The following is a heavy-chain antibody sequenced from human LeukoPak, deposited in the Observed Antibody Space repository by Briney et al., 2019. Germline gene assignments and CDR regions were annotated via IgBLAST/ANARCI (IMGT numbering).Heavy chain of an antibody. J-gene: IGHJ4*02. CDR2: INHSGST. CDR3: ARDDVDIVATISGVFDY. D-gene: IGHD5-12*01. CDR1: GGSFSGYY. V-gene: IGHV4-34*01. Sequence: SETLSLTCAVYGGSFSGYYWSWIRQPPGKGLEWIGEINHSGSTNYNPSLKRRVTISVDTSKNQFSLKLSSVTAADTAVYYCARDDVDIVATISGVFDYWGQGTLVTVSS.